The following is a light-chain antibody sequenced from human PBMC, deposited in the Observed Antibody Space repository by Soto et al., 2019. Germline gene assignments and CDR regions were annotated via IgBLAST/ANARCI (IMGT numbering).Light chain of an antibody. V-gene: IGLV1-47*02. CDR2: SNN. J-gene: IGLJ1*01. CDR3: AAWDDSLSGYV. CDR1: SSNIGSNY. Sequence: QSVLTQPPSASGTPGQRVTISCSGSSSNIGSNYVYWYQRLPGTAPKLLIYSNNQRPSGVPDRFSGSKSGTSASLAISGLRSEDEADYYCAAWDDSLSGYVFGTGTKVNVL.